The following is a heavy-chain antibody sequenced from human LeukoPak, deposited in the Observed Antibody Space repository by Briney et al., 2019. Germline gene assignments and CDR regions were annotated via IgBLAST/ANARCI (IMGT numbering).Heavy chain of an antibody. D-gene: IGHD3-22*01. Sequence: GGSLRLSCAASGFTFSSYAMHWVRQVPGKGLEWVAVISYDGSTKYYADSVKGRFTISRDNSKNTLYLQMNSLRAEDTAVYYCARVVVVITKVSVYWGEGTLVTVSS. J-gene: IGHJ4*02. CDR2: ISYDGSTK. CDR3: ARVVVVITKVSVY. CDR1: GFTFSSYA. V-gene: IGHV3-30*04.